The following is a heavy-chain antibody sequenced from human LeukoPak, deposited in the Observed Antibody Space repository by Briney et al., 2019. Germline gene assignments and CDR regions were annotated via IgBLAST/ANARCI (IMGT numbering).Heavy chain of an antibody. V-gene: IGHV1-46*01. D-gene: IGHD3-10*01. J-gene: IGHJ4*02. Sequence: ASVKVSCKASGYTFTSYYMHWVRQAPGQGLEWMGIINPSGGSTSYAQKFQGRVTMTRDTSTSTVYMELSSVTAADTAVYYCATYPFRGATHYFDYWGQGILVTVSS. CDR1: GYTFTSYY. CDR2: INPSGGST. CDR3: ATYPFRGATHYFDY.